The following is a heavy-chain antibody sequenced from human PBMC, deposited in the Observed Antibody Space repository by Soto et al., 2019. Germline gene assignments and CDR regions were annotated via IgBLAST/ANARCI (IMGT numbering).Heavy chain of an antibody. CDR3: ARDSHYYGSGSPQYYYYYAMDV. CDR1: GFTFSGYG. Sequence: QVQLVESGGGVVQPGRSLRLSCAASGFTFSGYGMHWVRHAPGKGLEWVAVIWYDGSNKYYADSVKGRFTISRDNSKNTLYLQMNSLRAEDTAVYYCARDSHYYGSGSPQYYYYYAMDVWGQGTTVTVSS. V-gene: IGHV3-33*01. D-gene: IGHD3-10*01. J-gene: IGHJ6*02. CDR2: IWYDGSNK.